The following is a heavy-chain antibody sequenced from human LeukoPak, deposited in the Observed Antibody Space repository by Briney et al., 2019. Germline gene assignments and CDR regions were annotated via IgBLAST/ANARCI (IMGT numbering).Heavy chain of an antibody. Sequence: ASVKVSCKASGYTFTGYYMHWVRQAPGQGLEWMGWINPNSGGTNYAQKFQGRVTMTRDTSISTAYMELSRLRSDDTAVYYCARSRADSSGYYHYWGQGTLVTVSS. D-gene: IGHD3-22*01. J-gene: IGHJ4*02. CDR2: INPNSGGT. CDR1: GYTFTGYY. V-gene: IGHV1-2*02. CDR3: ARSRADSSGYYHY.